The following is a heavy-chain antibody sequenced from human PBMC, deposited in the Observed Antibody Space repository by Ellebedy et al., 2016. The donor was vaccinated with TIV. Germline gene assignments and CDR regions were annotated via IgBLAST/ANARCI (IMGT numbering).Heavy chain of an antibody. CDR3: VKAWGD. Sequence: GESLKISCSASGFTFSSYAMHWVRQAPGKGLDYISAIVSNGDSTYYANSVKGRFIISRDNSKNTLYLQMSSLRPADTAVYYCVKAWGDWGQGTLVTVSS. D-gene: IGHD3-16*01. V-gene: IGHV3-64D*06. J-gene: IGHJ4*02. CDR2: IVSNGDST. CDR1: GFTFSSYA.